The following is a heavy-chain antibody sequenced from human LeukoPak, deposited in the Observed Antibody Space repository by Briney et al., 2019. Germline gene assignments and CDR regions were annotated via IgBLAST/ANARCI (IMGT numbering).Heavy chain of an antibody. V-gene: IGHV4-61*02. Sequence: PSETLSLTCNVSGVSISSGRYYWSWIRQPAGKGLEWIGRIYSRVSTNYNPSLKSRVTMSIDTSKNQFSLKLTSVTAADTAVYFCTRGLAAAYDYNWFDSWGQGTLVTVSS. CDR1: GVSISSGRYY. D-gene: IGHD5-12*01. CDR2: IYSRVST. CDR3: TRGLAAAYDYNWFDS. J-gene: IGHJ5*01.